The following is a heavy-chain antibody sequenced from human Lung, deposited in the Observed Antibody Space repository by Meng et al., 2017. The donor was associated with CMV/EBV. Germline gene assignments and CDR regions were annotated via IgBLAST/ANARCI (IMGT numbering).Heavy chain of an antibody. CDR3: ASFPPPGKQWLVTDY. CDR2: IYHSGST. J-gene: IGHJ4*02. D-gene: IGHD6-19*01. V-gene: IGHV4-4*02. CDR1: GGSISSSNW. Sequence: QVQVQDAGPGLVKPSGTLSLTCAVSGGSISSSNWWSWVRQPPGKGLEWIGEIYHSGSTNYNPSLKSRVTISVDKSKNQFSLKLSSVTAADTAVYYCASFPPPGKQWLVTDYWGQGTLVTVSS.